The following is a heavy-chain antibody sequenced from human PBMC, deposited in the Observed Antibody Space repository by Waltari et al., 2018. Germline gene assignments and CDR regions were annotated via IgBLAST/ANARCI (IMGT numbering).Heavy chain of an antibody. CDR3: ARSRSGGYCSGGSCYSYYYYGMDV. CDR2: INHSGST. Sequence: QVQLQQWGAGLLKPSETLSLTCAVYGGSFSGYYWRWIRQPPGKGLEWIGEINHSGSTNYNPSLKSRVTISVDTSKNQFSLKLSSVTAADTAVYYCARSRSGGYCSGGSCYSYYYYGMDVWGQGTTVTVSS. CDR1: GGSFSGYY. V-gene: IGHV4-34*01. J-gene: IGHJ6*02. D-gene: IGHD2-15*01.